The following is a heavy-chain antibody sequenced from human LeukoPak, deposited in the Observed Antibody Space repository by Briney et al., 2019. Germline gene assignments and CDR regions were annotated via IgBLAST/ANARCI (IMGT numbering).Heavy chain of an antibody. CDR1: GGTFSSYA. CDR2: IIPIFATA. CDR3: ARDGYTTWRYFDY. V-gene: IGHV1-69*05. J-gene: IGHJ4*02. D-gene: IGHD5-24*01. Sequence: KVSCKASGGTFSSYATSWVRQAPGQGLEWMGGIIPIFATANYAQKFQGRVTITTDKSTSTAYMELSSLRSEDTAVYYCARDGYTTWRYFDYWGQGTLVTVSS.